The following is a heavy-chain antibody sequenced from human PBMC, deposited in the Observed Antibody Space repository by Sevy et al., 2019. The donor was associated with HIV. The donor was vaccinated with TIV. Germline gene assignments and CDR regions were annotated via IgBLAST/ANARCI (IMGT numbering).Heavy chain of an antibody. V-gene: IGHV4-61*02. CDR3: AREPIAAANPYYFDY. J-gene: IGHJ4*02. CDR2: IYTSGST. Sequence: SETLSLTCTVSGGSISSGSYYWSWIRQPAGKGLEWMGRIYTSGSTNYNPSLKSRVTISVDTSKNQFSLKLSSVTAADTAVYYCAREPIAAANPYYFDYWGQGTLVTVSS. D-gene: IGHD6-13*01. CDR1: GGSISSGSYY.